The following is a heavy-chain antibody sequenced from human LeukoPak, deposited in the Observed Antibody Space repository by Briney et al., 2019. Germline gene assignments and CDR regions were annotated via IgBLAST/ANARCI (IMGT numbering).Heavy chain of an antibody. D-gene: IGHD3-16*02. Sequence: SETLSLICTVSGGSMNYYYWSWIRQPPGQGLEWIGYIYYRGTTNYLPSLKDRVDISIDTSKNQFSLRLYSVTAADTAVYFCARLARFEELSPRYYFDNWGLGTLVTVPS. J-gene: IGHJ4*02. CDR3: ARLARFEELSPRYYFDN. CDR1: GGSMNYYY. CDR2: IYYRGTT. V-gene: IGHV4-59*08.